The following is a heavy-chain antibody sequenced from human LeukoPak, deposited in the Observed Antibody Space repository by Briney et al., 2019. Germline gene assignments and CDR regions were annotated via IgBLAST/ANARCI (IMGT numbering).Heavy chain of an antibody. CDR3: AREVRFSGRTE. V-gene: IGHV4-30-2*05. Sequence: PSETLSLTCAVSGGSISSGGYSWSWIRQPPGKGLEWIGYIYHSGSTYYNPSLKSRVTISVDTSKNQFSLKLSSVTAADTAVYYCAREVRFSGRTEWGQGTLVTVSS. CDR1: GGSISSGGYS. CDR2: IYHSGST. J-gene: IGHJ4*02. D-gene: IGHD1-26*01.